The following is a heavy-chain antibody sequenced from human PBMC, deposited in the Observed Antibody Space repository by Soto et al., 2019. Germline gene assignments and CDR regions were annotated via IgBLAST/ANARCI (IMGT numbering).Heavy chain of an antibody. Sequence: LSLTCTVSGASVRSGSYYWNWIRQPPGKGLEWIGFIYYSGNTNYSPSLKSRVTISTDTSKNQFSLKLSSVTAADTAVYYCAAQSSGYYFVFDYWGQGTLVTVSS. CDR1: GASVRSGSYY. D-gene: IGHD3-22*01. CDR3: AAQSSGYYFVFDY. CDR2: IYYSGNT. V-gene: IGHV4-61*01. J-gene: IGHJ4*02.